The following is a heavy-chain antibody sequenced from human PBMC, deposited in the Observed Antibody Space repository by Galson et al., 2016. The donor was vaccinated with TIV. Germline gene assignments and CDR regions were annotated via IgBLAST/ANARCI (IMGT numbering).Heavy chain of an antibody. CDR2: IYWDEDK. V-gene: IGHV2-5*02. J-gene: IGHJ1*01. D-gene: IGHD6-19*01. Sequence: PALVKPTQTLTLTCTCSGSSVTTYSVGVGWIRQPPGKAPEWLALIYWDEDKRYSPSLNTRLTITKDTSKNQVVLTMTNLDPADTATYYCARIDAGGWYRHLQDWGQGTLVIVST. CDR3: ARIDAGGWYRHLQD. CDR1: GSSVTTYSVG.